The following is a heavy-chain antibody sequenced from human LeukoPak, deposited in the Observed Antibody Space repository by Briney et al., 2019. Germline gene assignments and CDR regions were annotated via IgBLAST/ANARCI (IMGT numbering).Heavy chain of an antibody. CDR3: ARGILGYCSSTSCSPMDV. CDR2: ISYDGSNK. D-gene: IGHD2-2*01. Sequence: GGSLRLSCAASGFTFSSHAMHWVRQAPGKGLEWVAVISYDGSNKYYADSVKGRFTISRDNSKNTLYLQMNSLRAEDTAVYYCARGILGYCSSTSCSPMDVWGKGTTVTVSS. V-gene: IGHV3-30-3*01. J-gene: IGHJ6*03. CDR1: GFTFSSHA.